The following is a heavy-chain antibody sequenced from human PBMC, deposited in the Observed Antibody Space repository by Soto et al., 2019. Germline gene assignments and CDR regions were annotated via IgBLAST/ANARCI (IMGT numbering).Heavy chain of an antibody. CDR2: IWYDGSNK. J-gene: IGHJ6*02. D-gene: IGHD3-3*01. Sequence: GGPLRLSXGAAGFTFSSYGMHWIRKNQGKGLEWVAVIWYDGSNKYYADYVKGRFTISRDNSKNTLYLQMNSLRAEDTAVYYCARDVATTYYYFWSGYFARSQYYGMDVWGQGTTVTVSS. CDR3: ARDVATTYYYFWSGYFARSQYYGMDV. CDR1: GFTFSSYG. V-gene: IGHV3-33*01.